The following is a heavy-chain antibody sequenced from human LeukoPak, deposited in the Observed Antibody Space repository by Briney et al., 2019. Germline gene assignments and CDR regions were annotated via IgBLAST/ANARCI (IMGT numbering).Heavy chain of an antibody. CDR2: ISGSGGST. J-gene: IGHJ6*02. Sequence: PGGSLRLSCAASGFTFSSYAMSWVRQASGKGLEWVSAISGSGGSTYYADSVKGRFTISRDNSKNTLYLQMNSLRAEDTAVYYCAKVQQLVLGLGHYYGMDVWGQGTTVTVSS. CDR3: AKVQQLVLGLGHYYGMDV. D-gene: IGHD6-13*01. V-gene: IGHV3-23*01. CDR1: GFTFSSYA.